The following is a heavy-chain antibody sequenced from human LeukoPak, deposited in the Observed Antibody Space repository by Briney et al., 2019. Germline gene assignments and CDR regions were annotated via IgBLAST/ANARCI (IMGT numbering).Heavy chain of an antibody. J-gene: IGHJ6*02. CDR2: INPNSGGT. D-gene: IGHD4-17*01. V-gene: IGHV1-2*06. CDR3: AIPYGDYDTKTYYYCYGMDV. CDR1: GGTFSSYA. Sequence: ASVKVSCKASGGTFSSYAISWVRQAPGQGLEWMGRINPNSGGTNYAQKLQGRVTMTRDTSISTAYMELSRLRSDDTAVYYCAIPYGDYDTKTYYYCYGMDVWGQGTTVTVSS.